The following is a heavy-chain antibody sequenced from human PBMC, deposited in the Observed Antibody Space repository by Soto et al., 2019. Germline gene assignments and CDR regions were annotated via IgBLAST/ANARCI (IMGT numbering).Heavy chain of an antibody. J-gene: IGHJ2*01. Sequence: QVQLQQWGAGLLKPSETLSLTCAVYGGSFSGYYWSWIRQPPGKGLEWIGEINHSGSTNYNPSLKSRVTISVDTSKKQFSLKLSSVTAADTAVYYCARLRISGYDWDFELWGRGTLVTVSS. CDR2: INHSGST. D-gene: IGHD5-12*01. CDR1: GGSFSGYY. V-gene: IGHV4-34*01. CDR3: ARLRISGYDWDFEL.